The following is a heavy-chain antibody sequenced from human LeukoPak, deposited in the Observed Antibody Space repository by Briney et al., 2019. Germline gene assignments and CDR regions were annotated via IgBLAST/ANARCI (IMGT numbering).Heavy chain of an antibody. Sequence: ASVKVSFKASGYTFTSYGISWVRQAPGQGLEWMGWISAYNGNTNYAQKLQGRVTMTTDTSTSTAYMELRSLRSDDTAVYYCARDRSLGPRSSWYYFDYWGQGTLVTVSS. V-gene: IGHV1-18*01. CDR2: ISAYNGNT. CDR3: ARDRSLGPRSSWYYFDY. CDR1: GYTFTSYG. D-gene: IGHD6-13*01. J-gene: IGHJ4*02.